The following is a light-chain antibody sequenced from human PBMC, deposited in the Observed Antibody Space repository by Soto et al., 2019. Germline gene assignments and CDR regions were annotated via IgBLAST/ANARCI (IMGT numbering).Light chain of an antibody. CDR2: EVN. Sequence: QSALTQPPSASGSPGQSVAISCTGTSSDVGGYNYVSWYQQHPGKAPKLMIYEVNTRPSGVPDRFSGSKSGNTASLTVSGLQADDEADYYCSSYAGSSNVFGTGTELTVL. V-gene: IGLV2-8*01. CDR1: SSDVGGYNY. CDR3: SSYAGSSNV. J-gene: IGLJ1*01.